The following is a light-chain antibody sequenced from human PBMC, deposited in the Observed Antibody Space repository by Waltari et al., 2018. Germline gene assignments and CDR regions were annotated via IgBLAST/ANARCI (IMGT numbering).Light chain of an antibody. Sequence: QAVVTQEPSLTVSPGGTVTLTCGSSPGPVTSAHYPYWFQQKPGQAPRTLIYDTRNKHSWTPARFSGSLLGGKAALTLSGAQPDDEATYYCLVSYSGALWVFGGGTKLTVL. CDR2: DTR. CDR3: LVSYSGALWV. V-gene: IGLV7-46*01. J-gene: IGLJ3*02. CDR1: PGPVTSAHY.